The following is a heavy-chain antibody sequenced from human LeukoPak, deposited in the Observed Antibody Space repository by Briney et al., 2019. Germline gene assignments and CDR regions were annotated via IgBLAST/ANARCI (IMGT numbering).Heavy chain of an antibody. J-gene: IGHJ4*02. CDR2: IKQDGSEK. V-gene: IGHV3-7*03. D-gene: IGHD3-22*01. CDR1: GFTFSRYW. Sequence: GGSLRLSCAASGFTFSRYWMSWVREAPRKGLEWVANIKQDGSEKYYVYAVQGRFTISRDNAKNSLYLQMNSLRAEDTAVYYCARDKGDYDTSGSLFVFGGQGTLVTVSS. CDR3: ARDKGDYDTSGSLFVF.